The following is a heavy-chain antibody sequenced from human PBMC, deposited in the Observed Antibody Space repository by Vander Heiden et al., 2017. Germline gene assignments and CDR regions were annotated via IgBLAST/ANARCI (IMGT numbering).Heavy chain of an antibody. J-gene: IGHJ3*02. V-gene: IGHV3-53*02. CDR3: AREIRDAFDI. CDR2: LYAGGGT. Sequence: EVQLVETGGGLIQPGGSLRLSCAASGFIGNRNYLSWVRQAPGKGLEWISVLYAGGGTYYADSVRGRFTVSRDNSKNTLYLQMNNLRGEDTAVYYCAREIRDAFDIWGQGTTVTVSS. CDR1: GFIGNRNY.